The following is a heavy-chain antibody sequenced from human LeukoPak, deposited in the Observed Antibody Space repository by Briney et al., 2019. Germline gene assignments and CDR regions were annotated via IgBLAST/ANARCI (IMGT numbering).Heavy chain of an antibody. CDR1: GFTFSSYS. J-gene: IGHJ6*04. CDR3: ARAEAAAKHYYYGMDV. CDR2: ISSSSSYI. V-gene: IGHV3-21*01. Sequence: GGSLRLSCAASGFTFSSYSMNWVRQAPGKGLEWVSSISSSSSYIYYADPVKGRFTISRDNAKNSLYLQMNSLRAEDTAVYYCARAEAAAKHYYYGMDVWGKGTTVTVSS. D-gene: IGHD6-13*01.